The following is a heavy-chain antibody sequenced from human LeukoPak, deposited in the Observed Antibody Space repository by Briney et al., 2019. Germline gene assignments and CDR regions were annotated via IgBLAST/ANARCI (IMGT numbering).Heavy chain of an antibody. CDR3: ARSSSSPAHGNWFDP. V-gene: IGHV1-2*02. CDR2: INPNSGGT. CDR1: GYTFTGYY. D-gene: IGHD6-13*01. J-gene: IGHJ5*02. Sequence: APVKVSCKASGYTFTGYYVHWVRQAPGQGLEWMGWINPNSGGTNYAQKFQGRVTMTRDTSISTAYMELSRLRSDDTAVYCCARSSSSPAHGNWFDPWGQGTLVTVSS.